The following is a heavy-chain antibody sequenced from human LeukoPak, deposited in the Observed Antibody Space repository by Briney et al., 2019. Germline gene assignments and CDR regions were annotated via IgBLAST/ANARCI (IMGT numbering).Heavy chain of an antibody. V-gene: IGHV4-59*01. J-gene: IGHJ5*02. CDR2: IYYSGST. CDR3: ARDISRFGELSSWFDP. CDR1: GGSISSYY. Sequence: SETLSLTCTVSGGSISSYYWSWIRQPPGKGLEWIGYIYYSGSTNYNPSLKSRVTISVDTSKNQFSLKLSSVTAADTAVYYCARDISRFGELSSWFDPWGQGTLVTVSS. D-gene: IGHD3-10*01.